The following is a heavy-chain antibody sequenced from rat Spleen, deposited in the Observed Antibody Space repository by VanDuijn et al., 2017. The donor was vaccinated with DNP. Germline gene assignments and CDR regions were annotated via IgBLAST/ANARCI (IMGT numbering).Heavy chain of an antibody. J-gene: IGHJ3*01. D-gene: IGHD1-1*01. V-gene: IGHV2-41*01. Sequence: VQVKESGPGLAQPSQTLSLTCTVSGYSLTSNSVSWIRPPPGKGLEWMGLIGNTGGTRYNSALKSRLSFSKVTSKSQVFLKMNSLQTEDTAIYYCTRGVTTVVTGWFAYWGQGTLVTVSS. CDR1: GYSLTSNS. CDR3: TRGVTTVVTGWFAY. CDR2: IGNTGGT.